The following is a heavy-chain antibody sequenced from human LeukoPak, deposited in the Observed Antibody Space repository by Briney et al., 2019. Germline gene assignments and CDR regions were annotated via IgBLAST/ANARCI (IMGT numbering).Heavy chain of an antibody. CDR3: ARVGSTGNYYGMDV. D-gene: IGHD3-16*01. CDR1: GYTFTNYD. J-gene: IGHJ6*02. Sequence: ASVKVSCKASGYTFTNYDINWVRQATGQGLEWMGRIIPILGIANYAQKFQGRVTITADKSTSTAYMELSSLRSEDTAVYYCARVGSTGNYYGMDVWGQGTTVTVSS. V-gene: IGHV1-69*04. CDR2: IIPILGIA.